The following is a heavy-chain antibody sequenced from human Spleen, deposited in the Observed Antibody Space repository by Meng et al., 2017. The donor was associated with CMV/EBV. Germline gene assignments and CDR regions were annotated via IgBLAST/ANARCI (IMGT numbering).Heavy chain of an antibody. CDR2: ISSSGETM. Sequence: LSCFASGFTFPAYYLAWLRQAPGKGLEWVAYISSSGETMYYADSVKGRFTISKDNAKTSLYLQMNSLRVDDTAVYFCAKEFKWPWFGPWGQGALVTVSS. CDR3: AKEFKWPWFGP. CDR1: GFTFPAYY. J-gene: IGHJ5*02. V-gene: IGHV3-11*04. D-gene: IGHD5-12*01.